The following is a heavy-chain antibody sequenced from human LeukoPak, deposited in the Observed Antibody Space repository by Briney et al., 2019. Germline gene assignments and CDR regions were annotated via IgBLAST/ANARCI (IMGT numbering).Heavy chain of an antibody. CDR2: INPNSGGT. J-gene: IGHJ5*02. CDR1: GYTFTGYY. D-gene: IGHD2-2*01. CDR3: ARARGYCSSTSCLGHPNWFDP. V-gene: IGHV1-2*04. Sequence: ASVKVSCKASGYTFTGYYMHWVRQAPGQGLEWMGWINPNSGGTNYAQKFQGWVTMTRDTSISTAYMELSRLRSDDTAVYYCARARGYCSSTSCLGHPNWFDPWGQGTLVNVSS.